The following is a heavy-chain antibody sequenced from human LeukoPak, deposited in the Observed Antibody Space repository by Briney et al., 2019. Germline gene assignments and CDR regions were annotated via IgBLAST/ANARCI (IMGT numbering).Heavy chain of an antibody. CDR2: VSYDGSNK. V-gene: IGHV3-30-3*01. D-gene: IGHD3-10*01. CDR3: ARDNSAHFQDWFGELLSPLYYGMDV. J-gene: IGHJ6*02. Sequence: GRSLRLSCAASGFTFSSYAMHWVRQAPGKGLEWVAVVSYDGSNKYYADSVKGRFTISRDNSKNTLYLQMNSLRAEDTAVYYCARDNSAHFQDWFGELLSPLYYGMDVWGQGTTVTVSS. CDR1: GFTFSSYA.